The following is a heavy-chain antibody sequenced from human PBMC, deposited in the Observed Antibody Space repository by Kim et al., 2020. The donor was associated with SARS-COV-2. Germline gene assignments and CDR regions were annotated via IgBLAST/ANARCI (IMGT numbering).Heavy chain of an antibody. D-gene: IGHD4-4*01. CDR2: ISSSSSYI. J-gene: IGHJ4*02. CDR3: ARGLVGTTAGDFAY. CDR1: GFPFGSYT. V-gene: IGHV3-21*04. Sequence: GGSLRLSCAASGFPFGSYTMAWVRQAPGRGLEWVSTISSSSSYIYYLDSLRGRFTVSRDNAQNSLHLQMHSLRVDDTAVYYCARGLVGTTAGDFAYWGQGVMVTVSS.